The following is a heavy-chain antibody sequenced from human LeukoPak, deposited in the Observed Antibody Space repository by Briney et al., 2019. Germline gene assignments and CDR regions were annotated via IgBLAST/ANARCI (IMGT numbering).Heavy chain of an antibody. V-gene: IGHV3-48*02. CDR3: ARVRYSNGVFDP. D-gene: IGHD6-19*01. Sequence: GGSLRLSCAASGFTFSTYTMNWVRQAPGKGLEWVSHISSRSTYIYYADSVKGRFTISRDNAKNSLYLQMNSLRDEDTAVYYCARVRYSNGVFDPWGQGTLVTVSS. CDR1: GFTFSTYT. J-gene: IGHJ5*02. CDR2: ISSRSTYI.